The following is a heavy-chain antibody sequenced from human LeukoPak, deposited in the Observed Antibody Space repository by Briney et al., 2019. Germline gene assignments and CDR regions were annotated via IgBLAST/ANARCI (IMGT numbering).Heavy chain of an antibody. CDR2: IYHSGST. J-gene: IGHJ6*03. V-gene: IGHV4-38-2*02. D-gene: IGHD3-10*01. Sequence: SETLSLTCTVSGYSISSGYYWGWIRQPPGKGLEWIGSIYHSGSTYYNPSLKSRVTISVDTSKNQFSLKLSSVTAADTAVYYCARGYYYGSGMGYYYYYYMDVWGKGTTVTISS. CDR3: ARGYYYGSGMGYYYYYYMDV. CDR1: GYSISSGYY.